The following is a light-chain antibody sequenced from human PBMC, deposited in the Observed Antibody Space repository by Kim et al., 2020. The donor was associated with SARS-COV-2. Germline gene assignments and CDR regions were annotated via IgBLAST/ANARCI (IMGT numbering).Light chain of an antibody. J-gene: IGKJ1*01. CDR3: QQLRAFPRT. Sequence: GDRVTITRRASQDIYNYLAGYQQEPGKAPELQIYAAYTVQTGVPSRFSGSGSETDFTLTVTGLQPEDFATYSCQQLRAFPRTIGQGTKVDIK. CDR1: QDIYNY. V-gene: IGKV1-9*01. CDR2: AAY.